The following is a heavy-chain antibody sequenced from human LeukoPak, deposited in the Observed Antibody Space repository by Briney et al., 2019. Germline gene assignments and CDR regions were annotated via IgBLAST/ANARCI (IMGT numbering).Heavy chain of an antibody. CDR1: GDSVSSNSAA. CDR3: ARDIASDFWSGYYGD. D-gene: IGHD3-3*01. CDR2: TYYRSKWYN. J-gene: IGHJ4*02. V-gene: IGHV6-1*01. Sequence: SQTLSLTCAISGDSVSSNSAAWNWIRQSPSRGFEWLGRTYYRSKWYNDYAVSVKSRITINPDTSKNQCSLQLNSVTPEDTAVYYCARDIASDFWSGYYGDWGQGTLVTVSS.